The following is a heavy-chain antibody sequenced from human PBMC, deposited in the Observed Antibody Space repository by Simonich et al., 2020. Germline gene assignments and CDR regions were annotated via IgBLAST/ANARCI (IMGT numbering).Heavy chain of an antibody. CDR1: GFTFSSYA. V-gene: IGHV3-30*07. J-gene: IGHJ3*02. CDR3: AREDLTGDAFDI. CDR2: ISYDGSNK. Sequence: QVQLVESGGGVVQPGRSLRLSCAASGFTFSSYAMHWARQAPGKGLEGVAVISYDGSNKYYADSVKGRFTISRDNSKNTLYLQMNSLRAEDTAVYYCAREDLTGDAFDIWGQGTMVTVSS. D-gene: IGHD7-27*01.